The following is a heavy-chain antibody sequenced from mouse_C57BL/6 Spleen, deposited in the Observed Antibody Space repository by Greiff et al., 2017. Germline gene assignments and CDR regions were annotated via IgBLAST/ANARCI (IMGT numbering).Heavy chain of an antibody. D-gene: IGHD1-1*01. J-gene: IGHJ2*01. CDR2: ISSGSSTI. Sequence: VQLKESGGGLVKPGGFLKLSCAASGFTFSDSGMHWVRQAPEKGLEWVAYISSGSSTIYYADTVKGRFTSSRDNAKNTLFLQMTSLRSEDTAMYYCARGDYGSSSYFDYWGQGTTLTVSS. CDR1: GFTFSDSG. CDR3: ARGDYGSSSYFDY. V-gene: IGHV5-17*01.